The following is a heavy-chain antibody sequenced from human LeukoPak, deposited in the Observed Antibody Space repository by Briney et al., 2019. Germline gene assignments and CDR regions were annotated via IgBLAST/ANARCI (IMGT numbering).Heavy chain of an antibody. CDR1: GFTISTYW. V-gene: IGHV3-7*04. CDR2: INQDGSKK. CDR3: ARAVAAADSY. J-gene: IGHJ4*02. D-gene: IGHD6-13*01. Sequence: GGSLRLYCTASGFTISTYWMSWVRQAPGKGLEWVANINQDGSKKYYVDYVKGRFTISRDNVKNSVYLQMNSLRAEDTAVYSCARAVAAADSYWGRGTLVTVSS.